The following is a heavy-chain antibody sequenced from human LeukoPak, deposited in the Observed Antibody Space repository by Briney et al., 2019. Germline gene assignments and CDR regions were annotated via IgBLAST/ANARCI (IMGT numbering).Heavy chain of an antibody. CDR1: GFTFSSYA. D-gene: IGHD3-3*01. CDR3: AKVNPAYDFWSGYYTSVSGWFDP. V-gene: IGHV3-23*01. CDR2: ISGSGGST. J-gene: IGHJ5*02. Sequence: PGGSLRLSCAASGFTFSSYAMSWVRQAPGKGLEWVSAISGSGGSTYYADSVKGRFTISRDNSKSTLYLQMNSLRAEDTAVYYCAKVNPAYDFWSGYYTSVSGWFDPWGQGTLVTVSS.